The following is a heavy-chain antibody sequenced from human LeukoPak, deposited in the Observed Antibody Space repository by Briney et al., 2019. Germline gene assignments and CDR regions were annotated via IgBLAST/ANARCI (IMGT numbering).Heavy chain of an antibody. CDR1: GYTLTELS. V-gene: IGHV1-24*01. J-gene: IGHJ3*01. CDR2: FDPEDGET. CDR3: ARDMSTRVTPISYAIDV. D-gene: IGHD4-23*01. Sequence: ASVKVSCKVSGYTLTELSMHWVRQAPGKGLEWMGGFDPEDGETIYAQNFQGRVTMTRDTSTTTVYLELSSLRSEDTAVYYCARDMSTRVTPISYAIDVWGQGTMVTVSS.